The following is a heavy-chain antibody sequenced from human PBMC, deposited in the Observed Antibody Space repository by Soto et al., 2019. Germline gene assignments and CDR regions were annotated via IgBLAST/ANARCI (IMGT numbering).Heavy chain of an antibody. D-gene: IGHD2-21*01. J-gene: IGHJ3*02. Sequence: QVQLVESGGGVVQPGRSLRLSCAASGFTFSSYGMHWVRQAPGKGLEWVAVISYDGSNKYYADSVKGRFTISRDNSKNTLYLQMTSLKAEDTAVYYCAQGDEVMAFDILGQGTMGTVSS. CDR3: AQGDEVMAFDI. V-gene: IGHV3-30*18. CDR1: GFTFSSYG. CDR2: ISYDGSNK.